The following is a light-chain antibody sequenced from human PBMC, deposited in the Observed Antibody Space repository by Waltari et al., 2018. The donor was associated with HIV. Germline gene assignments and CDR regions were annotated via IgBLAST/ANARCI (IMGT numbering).Light chain of an antibody. Sequence: QPVLTQPPSASGSLGASVKLTCTLSSGHSSNAIAWHQQQPEKGPRFLMKVNSDGSHNRGAGIPDRFAGSTYGGERYLTNSSLQSEDEADYDCQTWGTGIAGFGGGTKLTVL. CDR3: QTWGTGIAG. CDR2: VNSDGSH. V-gene: IGLV4-69*01. CDR1: SGHSSNA. J-gene: IGLJ3*02.